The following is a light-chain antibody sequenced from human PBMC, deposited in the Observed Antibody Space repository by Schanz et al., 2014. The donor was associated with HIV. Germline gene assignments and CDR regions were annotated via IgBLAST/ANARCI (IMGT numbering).Light chain of an antibody. CDR3: GTWDSSLSAGV. J-gene: IGLJ2*01. CDR2: DNN. V-gene: IGLV1-51*01. Sequence: QSVLTQPPSVSAAPGQRVTISCSGSASNIGHNYVSWYQQLPGTAPKLLIYDNNKRPSGIPDRFSGSKSGTSATLGITGLQTGDEAEYYCGTWDSSLSAGVFGGGTKVTVL. CDR1: ASNIGHNY.